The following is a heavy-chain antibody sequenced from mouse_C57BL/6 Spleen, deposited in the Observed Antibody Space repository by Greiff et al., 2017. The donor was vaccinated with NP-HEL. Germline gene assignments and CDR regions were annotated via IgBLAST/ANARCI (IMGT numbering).Heavy chain of an antibody. D-gene: IGHD1-1*01. CDR2: IYPRSGNT. V-gene: IGHV1-81*01. CDR1: GYTFTSYG. CDR3: ARESTVVEGYAMDY. J-gene: IGHJ4*01. Sequence: VKLVESGAELARPGASVKLSCKASGYTFTSYGISWVKQRTGQGLEWIGEIYPRSGNTYYNEKFKGKATLTADKSSSTAYMELRSLTSEDSAVYFCARESTVVEGYAMDYWGQGTSVTVSS.